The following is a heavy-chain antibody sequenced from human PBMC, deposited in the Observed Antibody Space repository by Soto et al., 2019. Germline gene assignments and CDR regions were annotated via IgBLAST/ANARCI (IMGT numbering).Heavy chain of an antibody. CDR1: GGTFSSYA. CDR3: ARSGYECGYESWFDP. D-gene: IGHD5-12*01. CDR2: IIPIFGTA. V-gene: IGHV1-69*01. J-gene: IGHJ5*02. Sequence: QVQLVQSGAEVKKPGSSVKVSCKASGGTFSSYAISWVRQAPGQGLEWMGGIIPIFGTANNAQKFQGRVTITADESTSTAYRELSSLRSEDTAVDYGARSGYECGYESWFDPWGQGTLGTVSS.